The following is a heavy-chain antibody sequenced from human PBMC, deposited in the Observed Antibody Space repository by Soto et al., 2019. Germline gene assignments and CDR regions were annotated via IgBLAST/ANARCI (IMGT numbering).Heavy chain of an antibody. CDR1: GFTFSSYW. J-gene: IGHJ3*02. Sequence: GGSLRLSCAASGFTFSSYWMHWVRQAPGKGLVWVSRINSEGSSXXXXDPVKGRFTISRDNAKNTLYLQMNSLRAEDTAVYYCARGLGYCSGGSCLHDAFDIWGQGTMVTVSS. D-gene: IGHD2-15*01. CDR2: INSEGSSX. CDR3: ARGLGYCSGGSCLHDAFDI. V-gene: IGHV3-74*01.